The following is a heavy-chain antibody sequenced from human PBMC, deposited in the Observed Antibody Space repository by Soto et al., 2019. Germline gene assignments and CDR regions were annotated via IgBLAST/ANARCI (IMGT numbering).Heavy chain of an antibody. J-gene: IGHJ4*02. V-gene: IGHV1-18*01. Sequence: GASVKVSCKASGYTFTSSGISWVRQAPGQGLEWMGWISAHNGNTNYAQKLQGRVTVTTDTSTSTAYMELRSLRSDDTAVYYCARVRDFWSGHPFDCWGQGTLVTVSS. CDR3: ARVRDFWSGHPFDC. CDR1: GYTFTSSG. D-gene: IGHD3-3*01. CDR2: ISAHNGNT.